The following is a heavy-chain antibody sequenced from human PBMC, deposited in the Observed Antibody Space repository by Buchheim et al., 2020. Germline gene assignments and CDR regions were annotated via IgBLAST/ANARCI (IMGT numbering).Heavy chain of an antibody. CDR3: ARLVVDTARFDP. CDR1: GFTFSDYY. V-gene: IGHV3-11*06. D-gene: IGHD5-18*01. Sequence: QVQLVESGGGLVKPGGSLRLSCAASGFTFSDYYMSWIRQAPGKGLEWVSYISSSSSYTNYADSVKGRFTISRENAKKSMYLQMNSLRAEDTAVYYCARLVVDTARFDPWGQGTL. CDR2: ISSSSSYT. J-gene: IGHJ5*02.